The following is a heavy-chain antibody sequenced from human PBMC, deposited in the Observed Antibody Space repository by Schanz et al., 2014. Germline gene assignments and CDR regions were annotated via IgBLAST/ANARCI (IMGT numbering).Heavy chain of an antibody. Sequence: QVQLVQSGAEVKKPGASVKVSCKASGYTFSDYYIHWVRQAPGQGLEWMGWINPNTGGTNFAQKFQGSVTVTTDTSTSSAYMDLRSLRSDDTAVYYCARDQSPYTNSGDVRYFDYWGQGSLDTVSA. CDR1: GYTFSDYY. D-gene: IGHD6-6*01. J-gene: IGHJ4*02. CDR3: ARDQSPYTNSGDVRYFDY. CDR2: INPNTGGT. V-gene: IGHV1-2*04.